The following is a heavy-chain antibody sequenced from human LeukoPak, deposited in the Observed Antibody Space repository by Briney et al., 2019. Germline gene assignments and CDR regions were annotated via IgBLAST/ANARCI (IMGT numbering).Heavy chain of an antibody. CDR3: ARDKGYSYGSTQYFDY. CDR2: ISSSSSYI. D-gene: IGHD5-18*01. CDR1: GFTFSSYS. V-gene: IGHV3-21*01. J-gene: IGHJ4*02. Sequence: GGSLRLSCAASGFTFSSYSMNWVRQAPGKGLEWVSSISSSSSYIYYADSVKGRFTISRDNAKNSLYLQMNSLRAEDTAVYYCARDKGYSYGSTQYFDYWGQGTLVTVSS.